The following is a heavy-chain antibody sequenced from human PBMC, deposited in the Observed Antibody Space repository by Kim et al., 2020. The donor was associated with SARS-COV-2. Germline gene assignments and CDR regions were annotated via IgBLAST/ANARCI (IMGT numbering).Heavy chain of an antibody. V-gene: IGHV1-3*01. D-gene: IGHD2-8*01. J-gene: IGHJ5*02. CDR2: INAGNGNT. CDR3: ARDRLSYIPNWFDP. Sequence: ASVKVSCKASGYTFTSYAMHWVHQAPGQRLEWMGWINAGNGNTKYSQKFQGRVTITRDTSASTAYMELSSLRSEDTAVYYCARDRLSYIPNWFDPWGQGTLVTVSS. CDR1: GYTFTSYA.